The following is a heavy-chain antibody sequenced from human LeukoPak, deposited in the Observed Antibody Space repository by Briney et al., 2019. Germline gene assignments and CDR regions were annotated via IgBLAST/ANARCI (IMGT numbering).Heavy chain of an antibody. Sequence: GGSLRLSCAASGSIFSSYSMNWVRQAPGKGLEWVSSISSSSSYVYYADSVKGRFTISRDNAKNSLYLQMDSLRAEDTAVYYCAKDSGSYYKAHYYYYMDVWGKGTTVTISS. CDR1: GSIFSSYS. V-gene: IGHV3-21*01. D-gene: IGHD3-10*01. CDR2: ISSSSSYV. CDR3: AKDSGSYYKAHYYYYMDV. J-gene: IGHJ6*03.